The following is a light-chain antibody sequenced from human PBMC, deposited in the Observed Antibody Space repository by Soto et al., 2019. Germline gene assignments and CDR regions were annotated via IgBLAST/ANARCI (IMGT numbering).Light chain of an antibody. CDR1: QGICHF. CDR3: QKYNSAPRT. Sequence: DIQRPQYPSSLYASVGDRETITCRARQGICHFLAWYQQKPGQVTTLLIYASSTLQSGVPSRFSGSGSGTDFTRTISSLQPEDGATYYFQKYNSAPRTFGGGTKVEIK. CDR2: ASS. J-gene: IGKJ4*01. V-gene: IGKV1-27*01.